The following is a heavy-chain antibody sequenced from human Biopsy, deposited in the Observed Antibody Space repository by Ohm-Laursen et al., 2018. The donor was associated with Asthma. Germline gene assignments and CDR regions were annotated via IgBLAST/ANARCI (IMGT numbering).Heavy chain of an antibody. Sequence: SLRLSCAASGFTFSSYGMHWVRQAPGKGLEWVAVISYDGSNKYYADSVKGRFTISRDNSKNTLYLQMNSLRAEDTAVYYCARDGADCSSTSCYGGDYYYYYGMDVWGQGTTVTVSS. V-gene: IGHV3-30*03. CDR2: ISYDGSNK. J-gene: IGHJ6*02. CDR3: ARDGADCSSTSCYGGDYYYYYGMDV. D-gene: IGHD2-2*01. CDR1: GFTFSSYG.